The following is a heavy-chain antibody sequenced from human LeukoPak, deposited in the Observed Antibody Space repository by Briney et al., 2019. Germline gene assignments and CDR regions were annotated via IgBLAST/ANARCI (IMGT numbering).Heavy chain of an antibody. CDR3: ARTGITIFGVVKISYYYYMDV. D-gene: IGHD3-3*01. V-gene: IGHV3-7*01. CDR1: GFTFSRYW. CDR2: IKEDSSEK. J-gene: IGHJ6*03. Sequence: PGGSLRLSCIASGFTFSRYWMSWVRQVPGKGPEFVANIKEDSSEKSYVDFVEGRFTISRDNVKNSVSLQMNSLRVEDTAMYYCARTGITIFGVVKISYYYYMDVWGKGTTVTVS.